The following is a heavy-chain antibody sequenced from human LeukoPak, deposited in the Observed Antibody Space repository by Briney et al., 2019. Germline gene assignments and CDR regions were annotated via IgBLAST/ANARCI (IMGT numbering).Heavy chain of an antibody. V-gene: IGHV3-15*04. J-gene: IGHJ6*02. CDR3: TTDEDWNYARKDV. CDR1: GFTFSSYG. D-gene: IGHD1-7*01. Sequence: GGSLRLSCAASGFTFSSYGIHWVRQAPGKGLEWVGQTVSEIDGGTTDYATPVKGRFTISRDDSKSTLYLQMDSLKIEDTAVYYCTTDEDWNYARKDVWGQGATVIVSS. CDR2: TVSEIDGGTT.